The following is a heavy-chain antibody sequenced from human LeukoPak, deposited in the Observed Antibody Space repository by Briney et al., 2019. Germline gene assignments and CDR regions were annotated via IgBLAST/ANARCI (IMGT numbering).Heavy chain of an antibody. Sequence: SVKVSCEASGDTFSHYAISWARQAPGQALEWMGVIIPLYFTTNYAQKFQDRVTITADASTSTVYMEMSALRSDDTAMYYCARDGERFLEWSSYDYWGQGTLVTVSS. J-gene: IGHJ4*02. D-gene: IGHD3-3*01. CDR1: GDTFSHYA. V-gene: IGHV1-69*01. CDR2: IIPLYFTT. CDR3: ARDGERFLEWSSYDY.